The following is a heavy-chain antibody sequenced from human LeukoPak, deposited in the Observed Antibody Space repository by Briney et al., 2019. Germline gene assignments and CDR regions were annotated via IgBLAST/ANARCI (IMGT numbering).Heavy chain of an antibody. D-gene: IGHD2-2*01. J-gene: IGHJ4*02. CDR1: GYTFTSYT. Sequence: ASVKVSCKASGYTFTSYTIHWVRQAPGQSLEWMGWISVGNGDSKCSQEFQGRVTLTRDTSATTAYLEVSSLRSEDMAVYYCARGVVPAALDYWGQGTLVTVSS. CDR3: ARGVVPAALDY. V-gene: IGHV1-3*03. CDR2: ISVGNGDS.